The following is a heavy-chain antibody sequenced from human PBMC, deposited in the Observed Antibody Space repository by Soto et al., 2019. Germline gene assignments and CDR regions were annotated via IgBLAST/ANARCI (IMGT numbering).Heavy chain of an antibody. Sequence: GGSLRLSCVGTCLNFDDFAMHCVRQAPWEGLEWFSGITWNSRGLAYADSVKGRFTISRDNARNSLYLQMDSLRDDDTALYYCAKGRYDFWSRYYFESWGPGTLVTVSS. D-gene: IGHD3-3*01. V-gene: IGHV3-9*01. J-gene: IGHJ4*02. CDR3: AKGRYDFWSRYYFES. CDR2: ITWNSRGL. CDR1: CLNFDDFA.